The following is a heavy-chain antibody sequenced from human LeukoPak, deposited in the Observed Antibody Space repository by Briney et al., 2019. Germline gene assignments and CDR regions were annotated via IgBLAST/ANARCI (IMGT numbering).Heavy chain of an antibody. CDR1: GGSFSGYY. Sequence: SETLSLTCAVYGGSFSGYYWSWIRQPPGKGLEWIGEINHSGSTNYNPSLKSRVTISVDTSKNQFSLKLSSVTAADTAVYYCARSDQSGDWFDPWGQGTLVTVSS. CDR2: INHSGST. J-gene: IGHJ5*02. V-gene: IGHV4-34*01. CDR3: ARSDQSGDWFDP.